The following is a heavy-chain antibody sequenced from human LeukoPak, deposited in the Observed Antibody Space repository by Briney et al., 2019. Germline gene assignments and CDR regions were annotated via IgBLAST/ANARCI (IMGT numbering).Heavy chain of an antibody. J-gene: IGHJ4*02. CDR2: INHSGST. Sequence: PSETLSLTCAVYGVSFSGYYWSWIRQPPGKGLEWIGEINHSGSTNYNPSLKSRVTISVDTSKNQFSLKLSSVTAADTAVYYCARTLWFGELLGYFDYWGQGTLVTVSS. V-gene: IGHV4-34*01. CDR3: ARTLWFGELLGYFDY. D-gene: IGHD3-10*01. CDR1: GVSFSGYY.